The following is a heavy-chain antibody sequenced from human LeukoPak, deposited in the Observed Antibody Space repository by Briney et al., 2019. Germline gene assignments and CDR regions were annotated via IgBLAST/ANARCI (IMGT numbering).Heavy chain of an antibody. D-gene: IGHD6-13*01. J-gene: IGHJ4*02. CDR1: GFTFSSYG. CDR3: AKDLIAAAGTLSHY. Sequence: GGSLRLSCAASGFTFSSYGMHWVRQAPGKGLEWVAVISYDGSNKYYADSVKGRFTISRDNSKNTLYLQMNSLRAEDTAVYYCAKDLIAAAGTLSHYWGQGTLVTVSS. V-gene: IGHV3-30*18. CDR2: ISYDGSNK.